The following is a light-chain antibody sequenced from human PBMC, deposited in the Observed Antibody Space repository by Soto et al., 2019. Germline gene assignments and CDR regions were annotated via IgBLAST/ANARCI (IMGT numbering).Light chain of an antibody. Sequence: PGERATLSCRTSQSVSSNYLAWYQQKPAQAPRLLIYGASSRATGIPDRFSGTGSETDFTLTISRLEPEDFAVYYCQQYDNSPITFGQGTRLEIK. V-gene: IGKV3-20*01. CDR1: QSVSSNY. CDR2: GAS. J-gene: IGKJ5*01. CDR3: QQYDNSPIT.